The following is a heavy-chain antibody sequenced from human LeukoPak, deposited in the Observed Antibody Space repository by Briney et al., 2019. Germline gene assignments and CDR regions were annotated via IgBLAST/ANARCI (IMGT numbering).Heavy chain of an antibody. CDR2: MNPNSGNT. V-gene: IGHV1-8*03. D-gene: IGHD3-22*01. Sequence: GSSVKVSCKASGYTFTSYDINWVRQATGQGLEWMGWMNPNSGNTGYAQRFQGRVTITRNTSISTAYMELSSLRSEDTAVYYCAGRHSSGYYYYAFDIWGQGTMVTVSS. J-gene: IGHJ3*02. CDR1: GYTFTSYD. CDR3: AGRHSSGYYYYAFDI.